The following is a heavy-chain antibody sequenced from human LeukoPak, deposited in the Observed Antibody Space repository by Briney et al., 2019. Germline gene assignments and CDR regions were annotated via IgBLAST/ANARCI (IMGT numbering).Heavy chain of an antibody. J-gene: IGHJ4*02. CDR2: ISSSSSYI. Sequence: GGSLRLSCAASGFTFSSYNMNWVRQAPGKGLEWVSSISSSSSYIYYADSVKGRFIISRDNAKDSPYLQMNSLRVEDTAVYYCLRGDRRDYWGQGTLVTVSS. CDR3: LRGDRRDY. V-gene: IGHV3-21*06. CDR1: GFTFSSYN.